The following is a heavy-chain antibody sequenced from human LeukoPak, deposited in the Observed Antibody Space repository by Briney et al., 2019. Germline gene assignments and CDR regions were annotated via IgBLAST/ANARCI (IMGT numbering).Heavy chain of an antibody. D-gene: IGHD1-1*01. CDR1: GFTFSLYR. J-gene: IGHJ4*02. CDR3: VSTATFDC. V-gene: IGHV3-7*02. CDR2: IYQDGSEK. Sequence: GESLTLSCAASGFTFSLYRMSLVRQAPGEGLEWVANIYQDGSEKNYMDSVKGRFTNSRDNAKNSLYLQMNSLRSEDTAVYYCVSTATFDCWGQGARVTVSS.